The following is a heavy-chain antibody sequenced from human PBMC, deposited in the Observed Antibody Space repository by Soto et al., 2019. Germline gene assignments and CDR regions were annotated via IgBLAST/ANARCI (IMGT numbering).Heavy chain of an antibody. D-gene: IGHD3-16*01. CDR3: AGHVAADYVWGTNRRAGMDV. CDR1: GYTFTSYG. Sequence: QVQLVQSGAEVKKPGASVKGSCKASGYTFTSYGISWVRQAPGQVLEWMGWISAYNGNTNYAQKLQGRVTMTTDTSTSTAYLELRSLRSDDTAVYYCAGHVAADYVWGTNRRAGMDVWGHGTTVTVPS. J-gene: IGHJ6*02. V-gene: IGHV1-18*01. CDR2: ISAYNGNT.